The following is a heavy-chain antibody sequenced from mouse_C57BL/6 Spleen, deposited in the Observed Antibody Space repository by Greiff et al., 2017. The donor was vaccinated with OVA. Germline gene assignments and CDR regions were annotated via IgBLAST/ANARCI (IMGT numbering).Heavy chain of an antibody. CDR2: IYPGDGDT. J-gene: IGHJ4*01. CDR1: GYAFSSSW. CDR3: ARGFWGSTMVTTGAMDY. D-gene: IGHD2-2*01. V-gene: IGHV1-82*01. Sequence: QVQLQQSGPELVKPGASVKISCKASGYAFSSSWMNWVKQRPGKGLEWIGRIYPGDGDTNYNGKFKGKATLTADKSSSTAYMQLSSLTSEDSAVYFCARGFWGSTMVTTGAMDYWGQGTSVTVSS.